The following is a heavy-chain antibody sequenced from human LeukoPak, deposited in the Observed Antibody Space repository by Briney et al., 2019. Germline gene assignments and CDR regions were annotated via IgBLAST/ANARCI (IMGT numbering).Heavy chain of an antibody. J-gene: IGHJ6*02. D-gene: IGHD1-7*01. CDR2: IFYSGTT. Sequence: SETLSLTSTVSGGSISSSGYYWGWVRQPPGKGLEWVASIFYSGTTYYNPSLKSRLTISIDTSKKQFSLKLNSLTAADTAVYCARHKGAGTTNYDGMDVWGQGTTVTVSS. CDR1: GGSISSSGYY. CDR3: ARHKGAGTTNYDGMDV. V-gene: IGHV4-39*01.